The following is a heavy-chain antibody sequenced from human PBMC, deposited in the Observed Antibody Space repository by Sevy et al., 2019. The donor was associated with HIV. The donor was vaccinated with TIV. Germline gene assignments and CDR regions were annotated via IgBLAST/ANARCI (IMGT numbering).Heavy chain of an antibody. J-gene: IGHJ5*02. V-gene: IGHV3-30*02. Sequence: GESLKISCAASGFTFNFHGMHWVRQAPGKGLEWVAFIWHDGSNKYMADSVKGRFTISRDNSKNTLFLQMNSLTVVDTAVYYCARETDNSARWLDPWGQGTLVTVSS. D-gene: IGHD4-4*01. CDR1: GFTFNFHG. CDR3: ARETDNSARWLDP. CDR2: IWHDGSNK.